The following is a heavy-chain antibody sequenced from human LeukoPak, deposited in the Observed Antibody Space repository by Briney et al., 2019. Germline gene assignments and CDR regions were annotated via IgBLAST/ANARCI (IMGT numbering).Heavy chain of an antibody. CDR2: ISSSSSSI. J-gene: IGHJ4*02. V-gene: IGHV3-21*01. D-gene: IGHD2-2*01. CDR3: TRRYCTSTSCYAFDC. CDR1: GFTFSSYA. Sequence: GGSLRLSCAASGFTFSSYAMHWVRQAPGKGLEWVSSISSSSSSIYYADSVKGRFTISRDNAKNSLYLQMNGLRAEDTAVYYCTRRYCTSTSCYAFDCWGQGTLVTVSS.